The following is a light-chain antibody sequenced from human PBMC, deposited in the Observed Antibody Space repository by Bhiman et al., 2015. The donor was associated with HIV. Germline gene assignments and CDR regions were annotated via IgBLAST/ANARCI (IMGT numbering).Light chain of an antibody. J-gene: IGLJ3*02. CDR3: QSYDSSLSAWV. CDR2: GTN. CDR1: SSNIGSNY. V-gene: IGLV1-47*01. Sequence: QSVLTQPPSASGTPGQRVTISCSGSSSNIGSNYVYWYQLLPGATPKLLIYGTNQRPSGVPDRFSGSKSGTSASLAITGLQAEDEADYYCQSYDSSLSAWVFGGGTKLTVL.